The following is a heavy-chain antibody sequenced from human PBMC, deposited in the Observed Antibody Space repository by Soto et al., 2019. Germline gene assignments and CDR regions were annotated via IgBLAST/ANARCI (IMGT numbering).Heavy chain of an antibody. CDR1: GFTFSSYA. CDR2: ISGSGGST. D-gene: IGHD3-10*01. CDR3: VPHRGSYYFDY. Sequence: GGSLRLSCAASGFTFSSYAMSWVRQAPGKGLEWVSAISGSGGSTYYADSVKGRFTISRDNSENTLYLQMSSLRAEDSAVYYCVPHRGSYYFDYWGQGTVVTVS. J-gene: IGHJ4*02. V-gene: IGHV3-23*01.